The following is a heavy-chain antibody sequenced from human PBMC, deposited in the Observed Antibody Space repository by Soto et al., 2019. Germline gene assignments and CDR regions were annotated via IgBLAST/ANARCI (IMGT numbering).Heavy chain of an antibody. CDR2: INGGNGNT. V-gene: IGHV1-3*01. CDR3: ATAISATTFDH. J-gene: IGHJ4*02. CDR1: GNIFNDYE. Sequence: QVHLVQSGAEVKAPGASVRISCATSGNIFNDYEIHWLRQAPGQRLEWMGGINGGNGNTGSPQRFQSRVTMSRDTSARTSYVEWRSLSPEDTAVYYCATAISATTFDHWGQGTLVTVSP.